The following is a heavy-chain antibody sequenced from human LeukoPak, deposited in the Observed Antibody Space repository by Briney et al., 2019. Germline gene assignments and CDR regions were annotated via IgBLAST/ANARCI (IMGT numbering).Heavy chain of an antibody. V-gene: IGHV3-30*02. CDR3: AKDKRSIYGADPKYYFDY. CDR2: IRYDGSNK. D-gene: IGHD4-17*01. Sequence: GGSLRLSCAASGFTFSSYGMHWVRQAPGKGLEWVAFIRYDGSNKYYADSVMGRFTISRDNSKNTLYLQMNSLRAEDTAVYYCAKDKRSIYGADPKYYFDYWGQGTLVTVSS. CDR1: GFTFSSYG. J-gene: IGHJ4*02.